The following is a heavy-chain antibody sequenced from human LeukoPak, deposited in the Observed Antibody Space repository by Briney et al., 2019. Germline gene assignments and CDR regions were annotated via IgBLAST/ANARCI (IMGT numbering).Heavy chain of an antibody. Sequence: GGSLRLSCAASGFTFSSYGMHWVRQAPGKGLEWVAVIWYDGSNKYYADSVKGRFTISRDNSKNTLYLQMNSLRAEDTAVYYCARVQGHPPNGLDIWGQGTMVTVSS. CDR1: GFTFSSYG. CDR2: IWYDGSNK. D-gene: IGHD2-8*01. CDR3: ARVQGHPPNGLDI. V-gene: IGHV3-33*01. J-gene: IGHJ3*02.